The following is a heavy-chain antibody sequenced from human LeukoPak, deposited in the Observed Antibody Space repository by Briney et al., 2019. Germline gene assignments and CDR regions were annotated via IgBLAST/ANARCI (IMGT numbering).Heavy chain of an antibody. CDR3: ARPYYYGSGSYYITPLFDY. V-gene: IGHV3-23*01. CDR1: GFTFSSYA. J-gene: IGHJ4*02. Sequence: PGGSLRLSCAASGFTFSSYAMSWVRQAPGKGLEWVSAISGSGGSTYYADSVKGRFTISRDNSKNPLYLQMNSLRAEDTAVYYCARPYYYGSGSYYITPLFDYWGQGTLVTVSS. D-gene: IGHD3-10*01. CDR2: ISGSGGST.